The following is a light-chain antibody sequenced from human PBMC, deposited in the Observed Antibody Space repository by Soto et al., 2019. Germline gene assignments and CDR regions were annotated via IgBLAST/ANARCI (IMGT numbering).Light chain of an antibody. CDR1: QGISSW. CDR3: QQANSFPLT. J-gene: IGKJ4*01. CDR2: AAS. V-gene: IGKV1D-12*01. Sequence: DIQMTQSPSSVSASVGDRVTITCRASQGISSWLARYQQKPGKAPKLLIYAASSLQSGVPSRLSGSGSGTDFTLTISSLQPEDFATYYCQQANSFPLTFGGVTKVEI.